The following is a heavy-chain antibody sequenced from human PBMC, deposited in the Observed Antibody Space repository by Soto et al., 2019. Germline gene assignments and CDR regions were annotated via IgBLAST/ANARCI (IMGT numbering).Heavy chain of an antibody. CDR3: YPHSGNLRY. J-gene: IGHJ4*02. D-gene: IGHD5-12*01. Sequence: EVQLVESGGGLVQPGGSLRLSCAASGFTFSSYWMSWVRQAPGKGLEWVANIKQDGSEKYYVDSVKGRFTISRDNAKNSLYLQMNSLTAEDTAVYYCYPHSGNLRYWGQGTLVTVSS. CDR2: IKQDGSEK. CDR1: GFTFSSYW. V-gene: IGHV3-7*01.